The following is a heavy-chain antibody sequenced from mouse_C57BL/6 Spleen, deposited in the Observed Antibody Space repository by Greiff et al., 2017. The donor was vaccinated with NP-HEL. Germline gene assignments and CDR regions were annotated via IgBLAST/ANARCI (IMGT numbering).Heavy chain of an antibody. V-gene: IGHV5-6*02. CDR2: ISSGGSYT. CDR1: GFTFSSYG. Sequence: EVMLVESGGDLVKPGGSLKLSCAASGFTFSSYGLSWVRQTPDKRLEWVATISSGGSYTYYPDSVKGRFTIARDNAKNTLYLQRSSLKSEDTAMYYCARRGGTDYAMDYWGQGTSVTVSS. CDR3: ARRGGTDYAMDY. D-gene: IGHD4-1*01. J-gene: IGHJ4*01.